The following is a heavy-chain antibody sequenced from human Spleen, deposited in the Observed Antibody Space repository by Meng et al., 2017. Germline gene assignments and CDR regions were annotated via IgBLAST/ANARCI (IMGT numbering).Heavy chain of an antibody. CDR3: AGGYYYGDY. Sequence: QVQLVESGGGVVQPGRSLRLSCAASGFIFTNYAMHWVRQAPGKGLQWVAGISHDGSNKYYADSVKGRFTISRDNSKNTLYLQMNSLRAEDTAVYYCAGGYYYGDYWGHGTLVTVSS. V-gene: IGHV3-30*04. CDR1: GFIFTNYA. CDR2: ISHDGSNK. D-gene: IGHD3-22*01. J-gene: IGHJ4*01.